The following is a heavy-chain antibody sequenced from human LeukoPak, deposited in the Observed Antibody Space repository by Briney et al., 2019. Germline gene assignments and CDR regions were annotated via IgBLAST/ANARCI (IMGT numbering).Heavy chain of an antibody. V-gene: IGHV1-2*02. D-gene: IGHD3-10*02. CDR1: GHTFTGYY. Sequence: ASVKVSCKASGHTFTGYYVYWVREAPGQGLEWMGWMNPNVGGANFPQKFQGRVTVTSDPAISAAYMELRRLRSDDTAVYYCARGVFGESLESWGQGTLVTVSS. CDR3: ARGVFGESLES. J-gene: IGHJ4*02. CDR2: MNPNVGGA.